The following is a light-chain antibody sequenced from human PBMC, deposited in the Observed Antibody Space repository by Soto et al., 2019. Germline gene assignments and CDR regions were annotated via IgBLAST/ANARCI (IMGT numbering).Light chain of an antibody. J-gene: IGLJ1*01. Sequence: QSALTQPASVSGSPGQSITISCTGTSSDVGAYNFVSWCQHHPGKAPKLMIYDVSNRPSGVSNRFSGSKSGNTASLTISGLQAEDEADYYCSSYTSSDTLYVFGTGTKLTVL. CDR1: SSDVGAYNF. V-gene: IGLV2-14*03. CDR3: SSYTSSDTLYV. CDR2: DVS.